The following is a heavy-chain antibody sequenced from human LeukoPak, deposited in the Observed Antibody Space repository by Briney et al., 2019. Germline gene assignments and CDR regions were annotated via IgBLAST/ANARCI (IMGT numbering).Heavy chain of an antibody. V-gene: IGHV1-46*01. Sequence: ASVKVSCKASGYTFTGYYMHWVRQAPGQGLEWMGIINPSGGSTSYAQKFQGRVTMTRDTSTSTVYMELSSLRSEDTAVYYCARDPPQKSGIAAAIDDYWGQGTLVTVSS. D-gene: IGHD6-13*01. J-gene: IGHJ4*02. CDR2: INPSGGST. CDR1: GYTFTGYY. CDR3: ARDPPQKSGIAAAIDDY.